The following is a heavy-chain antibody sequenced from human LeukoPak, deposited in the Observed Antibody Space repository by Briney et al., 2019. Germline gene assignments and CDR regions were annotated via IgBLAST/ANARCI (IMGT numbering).Heavy chain of an antibody. Sequence: SETLSLTCTVSGGSISSYYWSWIRQPPGKGLEWIGYIYYSGSTNYNPSFKSRVAISVDTSKNQFSLKLSSVTAADTAVYYCARLLRYFDWSAADYYYYGMDVWGQGTTVTVSS. V-gene: IGHV4-59*01. D-gene: IGHD3-9*01. CDR2: IYYSGST. CDR1: GGSISSYY. J-gene: IGHJ6*02. CDR3: ARLLRYFDWSAADYYYYGMDV.